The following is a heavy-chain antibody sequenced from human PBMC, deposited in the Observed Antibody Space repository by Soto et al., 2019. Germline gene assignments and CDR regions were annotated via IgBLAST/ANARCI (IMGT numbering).Heavy chain of an antibody. V-gene: IGHV3-74*01. CDR1: GFTFSSYW. Sequence: GGSLRLSCAASGFTFSSYWMHWARQAPGKGLVWVSRINGDGSSTNYADFVKGRFAISRDNAKNTLYLQMNSLRVEDTAVYYCSRVGGSTWHWGQGTLVTVSS. CDR3: SRVGGSTWH. D-gene: IGHD1-26*01. CDR2: INGDGSST. J-gene: IGHJ4*02.